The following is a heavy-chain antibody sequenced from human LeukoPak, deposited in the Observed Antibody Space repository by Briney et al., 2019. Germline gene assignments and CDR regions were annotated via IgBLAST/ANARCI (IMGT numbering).Heavy chain of an antibody. J-gene: IGHJ6*03. CDR2: ISGRGDNT. CDR3: AKGCVRYFDWLLSSRDYYYMDV. CDR1: GFTFNSHA. D-gene: IGHD3-9*01. Sequence: GGSLRLSCVASGFTFNSHAMSWVRQAPGKGLEWVSVISGRGDNTFYADSVKGRFTISRDNSKNTLYLQMNSLRAEDTAVYYCAKGCVRYFDWLLSSRDYYYMDVWGKGTTVTISS. V-gene: IGHV3-23*01.